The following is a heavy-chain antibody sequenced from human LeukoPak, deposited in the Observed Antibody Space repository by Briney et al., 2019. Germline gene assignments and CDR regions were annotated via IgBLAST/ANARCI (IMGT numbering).Heavy chain of an antibody. D-gene: IGHD2-2*01. CDR3: ARAPYCTSTSCYAGYYYYYYMDV. V-gene: IGHV1-18*01. CDR1: GYTFTSHG. CDR2: ISAYNGNT. J-gene: IGHJ6*03. Sequence: ASVRVSCKASGYTFTSHGISWVRQAPGQGLEWMGWISAYNGNTNYAQNLQGRVTMTTDTSTNTAYMELRSLRSDDTAVYYCARAPYCTSTSCYAGYYYYYYMDVWSKGTTVTVSS.